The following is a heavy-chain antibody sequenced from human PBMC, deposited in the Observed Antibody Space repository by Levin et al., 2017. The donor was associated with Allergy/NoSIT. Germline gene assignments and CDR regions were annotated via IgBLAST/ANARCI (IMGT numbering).Heavy chain of an antibody. J-gene: IGHJ4*02. D-gene: IGHD2-15*01. Sequence: PGGSLRLSCAASGFTFSNYAMSWVRQAPGKGLEWVTTITGSGGRTYYADSVKGRFTIARDNSKNTLYLQMNDLRVDDTAVYFCAKDQEDEDKGKCDNWGQGSLVTVSS. CDR3: AKDQEDEDKGKCDN. CDR1: GFTFSNYA. CDR2: ITGSGGRT. V-gene: IGHV3-23*01.